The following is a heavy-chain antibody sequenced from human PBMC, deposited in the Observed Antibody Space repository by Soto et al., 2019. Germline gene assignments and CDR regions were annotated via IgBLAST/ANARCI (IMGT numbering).Heavy chain of an antibody. Sequence: GGSLRLSCAASGFTFSSYAMHWVSPAPGKGLEWVAVISYDGSNKYYADSVKGRFTISRDNSKNTLYLQMNSLRAEDTAVYYCARPRGDYAKYYYYGMDVWGQGTTVTVSS. CDR2: ISYDGSNK. CDR3: ARPRGDYAKYYYYGMDV. V-gene: IGHV3-30-3*01. D-gene: IGHD4-17*01. J-gene: IGHJ6*02. CDR1: GFTFSSYA.